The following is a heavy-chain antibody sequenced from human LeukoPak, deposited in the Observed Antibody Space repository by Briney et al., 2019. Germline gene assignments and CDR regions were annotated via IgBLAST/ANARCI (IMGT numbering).Heavy chain of an antibody. J-gene: IGHJ5*02. D-gene: IGHD6-6*01. V-gene: IGHV4-34*01. CDR3: ARGNSSSSLNWIDP. CDR2: INQSGNT. CDR1: GGSFSGYY. Sequence: SETLSLTRGVHGGSFSGYYWSWIRQPPGKGLEWIGEINQSGNTNYNPSLKSRVTISVDTSKNQFSLRLYSVTAADTAAYYCARGNSSSSLNWIDPWGQGTLVTVSS.